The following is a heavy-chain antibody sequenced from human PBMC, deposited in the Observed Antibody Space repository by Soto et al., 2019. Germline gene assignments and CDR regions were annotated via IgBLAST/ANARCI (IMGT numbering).Heavy chain of an antibody. CDR3: AARPLGYCSGGSCYGY. CDR1: GFAFTRSA. D-gene: IGHD2-15*01. V-gene: IGHV1-58*02. CDR2: IVVGSGNT. J-gene: IGHJ4*02. Sequence: SAKVCCKASGFAFTRSAMKWVRQARGQRLEWIGWIVVGSGNTNYAQKFQERVTITRDMSTSTAYMELSSLRSEDTAVYYCAARPLGYCSGGSCYGYWGQGTLVTVSS.